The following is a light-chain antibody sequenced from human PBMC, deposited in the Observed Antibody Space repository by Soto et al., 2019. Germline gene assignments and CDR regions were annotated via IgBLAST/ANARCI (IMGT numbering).Light chain of an antibody. V-gene: IGKV3-20*01. J-gene: IGKJ2*01. CDR3: QQFGDSSYT. CDR2: GAS. Sequence: EIVLTQSPGTLSLSPGERATLSCRASQSVNNNYLAWYQQKPGQAPRFLMYGASTRATGIPDRFSGSGSGTDFTLTISRLEPEDFAVYYCQQFGDSSYTFGQGTKLEIK. CDR1: QSVNNNY.